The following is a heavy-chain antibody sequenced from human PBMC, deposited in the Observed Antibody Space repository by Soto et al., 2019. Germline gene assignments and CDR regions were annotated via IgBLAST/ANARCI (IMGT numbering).Heavy chain of an antibody. Sequence: PAWSLRLSCAASGFTFSSYGMHWVRQTPSKGLEWVAVISYDGSNKYYADSVKGRFTISRDNSKNTLYLQMNSLRAEDTAVYYCAKDHRRIAVAAPLGPWXQGTLVTVSS. V-gene: IGHV3-30*18. J-gene: IGHJ5*02. CDR2: ISYDGSNK. CDR1: GFTFSSYG. D-gene: IGHD6-19*01. CDR3: AKDHRRIAVAAPLGP.